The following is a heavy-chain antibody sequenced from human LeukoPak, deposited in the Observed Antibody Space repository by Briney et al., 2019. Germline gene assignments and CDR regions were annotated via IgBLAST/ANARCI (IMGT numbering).Heavy chain of an antibody. CDR2: ISSDSGTI. D-gene: IGHD1-14*01. V-gene: IGHV3-48*01. J-gene: IGHJ5*02. CDR3: ARAAQPGFDP. Sequence: GGSLRLSCGASGLTFSTYSMNWVRQAPGKGLEWVSYISSDSGTIYYADSVKGRFTISRDNAKNSLYLQMNSLRAVDTAVYYCARAAQPGFDPWGQGTLVTVSS. CDR1: GLTFSTYS.